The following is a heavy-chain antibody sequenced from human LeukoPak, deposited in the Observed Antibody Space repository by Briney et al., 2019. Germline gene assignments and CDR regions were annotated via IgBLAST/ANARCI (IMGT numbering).Heavy chain of an antibody. J-gene: IGHJ4*02. CDR1: GASISSGDYY. CDR2: IYYSGST. CDR3: AQDQGVE. Sequence: SETLSLTCTVSGASISSGDYYWSWIRQPPGKGLEWIGYIYYSGSTSYNPSLKSRVSIAVDTSKNQFSLKLSAVTAADTAVYYCAQDQGVEWGQGTLVTVSS. D-gene: IGHD3-10*01. V-gene: IGHV4-30-4*01.